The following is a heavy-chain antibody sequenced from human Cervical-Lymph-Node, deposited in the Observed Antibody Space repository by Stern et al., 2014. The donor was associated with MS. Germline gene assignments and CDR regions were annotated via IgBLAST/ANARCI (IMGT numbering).Heavy chain of an antibody. CDR2: LDWDDDK. J-gene: IGHJ6*02. V-gene: IGHV2-70*01. Sequence: QITLKESGPALVKPTQTLTLTCTFSGFSLSTSGMCVSWIRQPPGKALEWLALLDWDDDKYYSTSLKTRLTISKDTSKNQVVLTMTNMDPVDTATYYCARIPFFYSTAYYYYGMDVWGQGTTVTVSS. CDR3: ARIPFFYSTAYYYYGMDV. CDR1: GFSLSTSGMC. D-gene: IGHD4-11*01.